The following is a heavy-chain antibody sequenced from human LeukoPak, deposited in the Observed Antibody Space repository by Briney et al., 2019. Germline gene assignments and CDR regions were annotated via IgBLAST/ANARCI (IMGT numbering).Heavy chain of an antibody. V-gene: IGHV4-59*01. CDR3: ARVRYCSTNRCYDREFDN. D-gene: IGHD2-2*01. Sequence: SETLSLTCTVSGDSISSNYWSWIRQPPGKGLEWIGYIYYSGNTNYNPSLKSRVTISVDTSKNQFSLKLNSVTAADTAVYYCARVRYCSTNRCYDREFDNWGQGTLVTVSS. CDR2: IYYSGNT. J-gene: IGHJ4*02. CDR1: GDSISSNY.